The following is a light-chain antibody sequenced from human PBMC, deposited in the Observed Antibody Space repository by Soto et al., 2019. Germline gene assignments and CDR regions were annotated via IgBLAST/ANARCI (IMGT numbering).Light chain of an antibody. CDR1: HSLFYTSNNKNY. CDR2: WAS. J-gene: IGKJ2*03. CDR3: QQYFTIPHS. V-gene: IGKV4-1*01. Sequence: DLVMTQSPDSLAVSLGARATITCKSSHSLFYTSNNKNYLAWYQQKPGQSPKLLFYWASTRESGVPDRISASGSGTDFTLTISSLQAGDVAVYYCQQYFTIPHSFGQGTKVEIK.